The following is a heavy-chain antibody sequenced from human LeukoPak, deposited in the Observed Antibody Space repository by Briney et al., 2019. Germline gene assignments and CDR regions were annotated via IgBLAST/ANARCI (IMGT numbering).Heavy chain of an antibody. D-gene: IGHD2-2*01. V-gene: IGHV1-69*13. J-gene: IGHJ4*02. Sequence: GASVKVSCKASGGTFSSYAISWVRQAPGQGLEWMGGIIPIFGTANYAQKFQGRVTITADESTSTAYMELSSLRSDDTAVYYCARVPDIYCPSTSCVDYWGRGTLVTVSS. CDR2: IIPIFGTA. CDR3: ARVPDIYCPSTSCVDY. CDR1: GGTFSSYA.